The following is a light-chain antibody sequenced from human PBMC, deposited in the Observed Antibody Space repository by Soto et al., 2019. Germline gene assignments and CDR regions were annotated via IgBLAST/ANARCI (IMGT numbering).Light chain of an antibody. Sequence: QSVLTQPPSASGTPGQRVTISCSGSGTNIGINTVNWYQQLPGTAPKLLIYNNNQRSSGVSDRFSGSKSGASASLAISGLHSDDEGHYFCAAWDDSRNGPQFGGGTKVTVL. CDR3: AAWDDSRNGPQ. J-gene: IGLJ3*02. CDR1: GTNIGINT. CDR2: NNN. V-gene: IGLV1-44*01.